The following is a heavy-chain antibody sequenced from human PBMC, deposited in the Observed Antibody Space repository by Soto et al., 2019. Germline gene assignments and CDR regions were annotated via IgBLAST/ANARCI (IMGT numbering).Heavy chain of an antibody. J-gene: IGHJ4*02. CDR1: GVSISSGGYS. D-gene: IGHD2-2*01. V-gene: IGHV4-30-2*01. Sequence: QLQLQESGSGLVKPSQTLSLTCAVSGVSISSGGYSWSWIRQPPGKGLEWIGYMYHSGSTYYNPSLKRRVTTSIDRSQNQFSLKLSSVTAADTAVYYCARVPDYWGQGILVTVSS. CDR3: ARVPDY. CDR2: MYHSGST.